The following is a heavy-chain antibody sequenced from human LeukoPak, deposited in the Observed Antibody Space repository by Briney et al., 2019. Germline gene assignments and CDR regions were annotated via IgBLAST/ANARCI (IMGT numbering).Heavy chain of an antibody. D-gene: IGHD3-3*01. J-gene: IGHJ6*03. CDR1: GFTFSSYS. CDR3: ARYQYDYYYYYYYMDV. Sequence: PGGSLRLSCAASGFTFSSYSMNWVRQAPGKGLEWVSSISSSSSYIYYADSVKGRFTISRDNATNSLYLQMNSLRAEDTAVYYCARYQYDYYYYYYYMDVWGKGTTVTVSS. V-gene: IGHV3-21*01. CDR2: ISSSSSYI.